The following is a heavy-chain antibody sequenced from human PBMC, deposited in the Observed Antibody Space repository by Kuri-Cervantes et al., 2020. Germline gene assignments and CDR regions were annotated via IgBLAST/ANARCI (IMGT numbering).Heavy chain of an antibody. D-gene: IGHD3-9*01. V-gene: IGHV3-30*01. CDR2: ISYDGSNK. CDR1: GFTFDDYA. J-gene: IGHJ6*02. Sequence: LSLTCAASGFTFDDYAMHWVRQAPGKGLEWVAVISYDGSNKYYADSVKGRFTISRDNSKNTLYLQMNSLRAEDTAMYYCAKGTDNYYFAMDVWGQGTTVTVSS. CDR3: AKGTDNYYFAMDV.